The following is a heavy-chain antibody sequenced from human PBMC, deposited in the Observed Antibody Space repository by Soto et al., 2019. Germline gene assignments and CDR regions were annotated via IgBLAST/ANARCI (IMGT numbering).Heavy chain of an antibody. CDR2: IYHSGYT. V-gene: IGHV4-31*03. D-gene: IGHD1-26*01. J-gene: IGHJ6*02. CDR3: AKWEGLGSDYYYYGMDV. Sequence: SETLSLTCTISGGSISSGGYYWTWIRQHPGKGLEWIAYIYHSGYTFYNPSLKSRVTMSVDTSKNQFSLKLRSVTAADTAVYYCAKWEGLGSDYYYYGMDVWGQGTTVTVSS. CDR1: GGSISSGGYY.